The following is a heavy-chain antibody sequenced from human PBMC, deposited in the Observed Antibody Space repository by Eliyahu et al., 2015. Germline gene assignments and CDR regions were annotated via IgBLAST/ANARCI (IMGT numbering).Heavy chain of an antibody. V-gene: IGHV3-30*03. CDR1: XFNFGXXX. CDR3: ARSLGTHFFSEFFGH. J-gene: IGHJ1*01. Sequence: QIRLVESGGGVTQPGKSLRLSXXTYXFNFGXXXXXWVRQAPGEGLXWVTTISSNEYNNQYNKVYGDSVKGRFAVSRDNYRGVLYLQMDSLRLDDTAVYYCARSLGTHFFSEFFGHWDRGTLVTVS. D-gene: IGHD3-3*02. CDR2: ISSNEYNNQ.